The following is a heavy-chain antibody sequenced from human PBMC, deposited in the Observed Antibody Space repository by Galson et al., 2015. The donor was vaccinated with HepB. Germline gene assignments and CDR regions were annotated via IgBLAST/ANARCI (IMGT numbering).Heavy chain of an antibody. V-gene: IGHV5-10-1*01. CDR1: GYNFTTYW. CDR2: IDPSDSYT. CDR3: ARHDLYGDFPLY. D-gene: IGHD4-17*01. J-gene: IGHJ4*02. Sequence: QSGAEVKKPGESLRISCKGSGYNFTTYWISWLRQMPGKGLEWMGRIDPSDSYTNYSPSFRGHVTISADKSISTAYLQWSSLKASDTAMYYCARHDLYGDFPLYWGQGTLVTLSS.